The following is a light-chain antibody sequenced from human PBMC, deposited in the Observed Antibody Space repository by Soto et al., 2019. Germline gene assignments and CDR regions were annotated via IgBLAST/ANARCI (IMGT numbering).Light chain of an antibody. CDR3: QQLSNWPLP. Sequence: EIVLTQSPATLSLSPGERATLSCRASQSVSSYLAWYQQKPGQAPRLLIYDASNRATGIPARFSGSGSGTGFTLTISSLVPEDFAVYYCQQLSNWPLPFVGGPKLEIK. CDR2: DAS. CDR1: QSVSSY. J-gene: IGKJ4*01. V-gene: IGKV3-11*01.